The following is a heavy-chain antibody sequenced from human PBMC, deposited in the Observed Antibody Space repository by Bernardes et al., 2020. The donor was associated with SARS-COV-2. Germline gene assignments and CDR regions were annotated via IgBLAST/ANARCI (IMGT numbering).Heavy chain of an antibody. J-gene: IGHJ4*02. CDR2: VYRSGTT. Sequence: SETLSLTCTVSGGSVSSDNYYWTWIRQPAAKGLECIGRVYRSGTTIYNPSLKSRVSISVDTSKSQFSLQLRSVTAADTALYYCARGRKDSDGWYEVDSWGQGTLVTVSS. D-gene: IGHD6-19*01. CDR3: ARGRKDSDGWYEVDS. CDR1: GGSVSSDNYY. V-gene: IGHV4-61*02.